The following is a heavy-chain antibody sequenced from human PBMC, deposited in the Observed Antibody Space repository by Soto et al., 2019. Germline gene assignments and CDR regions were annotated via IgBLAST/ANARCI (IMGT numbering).Heavy chain of an antibody. D-gene: IGHD3-16*01. V-gene: IGHV3-74*01. J-gene: IGHJ4*02. Sequence: EVQLVESGGGLVQPGGSLRLSCAASGVTFSNYWMHWVRQAPGKGPVWVSRINTDGSTTNYADSVKGRFTISRDNAKNTLYLQTNSLGAEDTAVYYCARDLGGYASHWGQGTLVTVSS. CDR1: GVTFSNYW. CDR2: INTDGSTT. CDR3: ARDLGGYASH.